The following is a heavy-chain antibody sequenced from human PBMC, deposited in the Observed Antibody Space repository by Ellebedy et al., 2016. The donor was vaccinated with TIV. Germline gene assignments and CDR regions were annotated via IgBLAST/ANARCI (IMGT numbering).Heavy chain of an antibody. V-gene: IGHV3-23*01. D-gene: IGHD2-21*02. Sequence: GGSLRLXCAASGFTFSSYAMSWVRQAPGRRLEWVSAISGSGGSTHYVDSVRGRFTISRDNSKNTLYLQMTSLRAEDTAVYYCAKAPTAIFAHFYYYYYYMDVWGKGTTVTVSS. CDR3: AKAPTAIFAHFYYYYYYMDV. CDR1: GFTFSSYA. J-gene: IGHJ6*03. CDR2: ISGSGGST.